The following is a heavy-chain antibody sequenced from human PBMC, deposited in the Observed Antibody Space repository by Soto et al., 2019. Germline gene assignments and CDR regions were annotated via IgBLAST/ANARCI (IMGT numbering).Heavy chain of an antibody. Sequence: EVQLVESGGGLVQPGGSLRLSCAASGFTFSDHYMDWVRQAPGKGLEWVGRTRNKANSYTTEYAASVKGRFTISRDDSKNSLYLQMNSLTTEATAVYYCARYGYDSSGYFHPYWGQGTLVTVSS. J-gene: IGHJ4*02. CDR1: GFTFSDHY. CDR3: ARYGYDSSGYFHPY. D-gene: IGHD3-22*01. V-gene: IGHV3-72*01. CDR2: TRNKANSYTT.